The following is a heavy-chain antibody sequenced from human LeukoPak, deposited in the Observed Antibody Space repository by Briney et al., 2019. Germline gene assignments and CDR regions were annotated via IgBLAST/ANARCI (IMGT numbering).Heavy chain of an antibody. CDR2: VKQDGTEK. V-gene: IGHV3-7*01. CDR3: ATLDSTKSVL. CDR1: GFTFSSFW. Sequence: GGSLRLSCAASGFTFSSFWMSWVRQAPGKGLEWVACVKQDGTEKNYVVSVWGRFTVSVDNGKNSLYLQMNSLRAEDTAKYYCATLDSTKSVLWGRGTAVIVSS. J-gene: IGHJ1*01. D-gene: IGHD2-2*01.